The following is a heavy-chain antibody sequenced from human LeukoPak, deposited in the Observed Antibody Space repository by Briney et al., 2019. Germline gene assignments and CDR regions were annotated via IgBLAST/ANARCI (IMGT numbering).Heavy chain of an antibody. D-gene: IGHD3-10*01. CDR3: ARDFSGALWFGEP. Sequence: GGSLRLSCAASGFIFSDYYMSWIRQAPGKGLEWVSYISSSGSTINYADSVKGRFTISRDNAKNSLYLQMNSLRAEDTAVYYCARDFSGALWFGEPRGQGTLVTVSS. J-gene: IGHJ4*02. V-gene: IGHV3-11*01. CDR1: GFIFSDYY. CDR2: ISSSGSTI.